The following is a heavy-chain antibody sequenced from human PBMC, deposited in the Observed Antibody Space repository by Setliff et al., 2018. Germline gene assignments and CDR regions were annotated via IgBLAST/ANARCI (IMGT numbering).Heavy chain of an antibody. CDR3: ARVGQQLVYYYYGMDV. V-gene: IGHV5-51*01. D-gene: IGHD6-13*01. Sequence: LKISCKGSGYSFTSYWIGWVRQMPGKGLEWMGIIYPGDSDTRYSPSFQGQVTISADKSISTAYLQWSSLKASDTAMYYCARVGQQLVYYYYGMDVWGQGTTVTVSS. J-gene: IGHJ6*02. CDR1: GYSFTSYW. CDR2: IYPGDSDT.